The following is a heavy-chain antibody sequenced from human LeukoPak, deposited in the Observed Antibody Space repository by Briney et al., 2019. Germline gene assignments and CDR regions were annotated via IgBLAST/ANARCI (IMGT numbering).Heavy chain of an antibody. V-gene: IGHV4-39*01. Sequence: SETLSLTCTVSGGSISSSGYYWGWIRQPPGKGLEWIASIYYSGSTYYNSSLKSRVTISVDTSKNQLSLKLSSLTAAETAVYYCARHEYSGGYYGLSWFDPWGQGTLVTVSS. CDR3: ARHEYSGGYYGLSWFDP. CDR1: GGSISSSGYY. CDR2: IYYSGST. J-gene: IGHJ5*02. D-gene: IGHD1-26*01.